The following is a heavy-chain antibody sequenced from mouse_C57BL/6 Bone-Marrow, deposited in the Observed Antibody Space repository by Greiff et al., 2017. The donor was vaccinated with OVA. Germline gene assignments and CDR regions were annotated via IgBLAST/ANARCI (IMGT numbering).Heavy chain of an antibody. CDR2: IYPGDGDT. J-gene: IGHJ3*01. Sequence: QVQLQQSGPELVKPGASVKISCKASGYAFSSSWMNWVKQRPGKGLEWIGRIYPGDGDTNYNGKFKGKATLTADKSSSTAYMQLSSLTSEDSAVYFCANTYGSSYETWCAYWGQGTLVTVSA. D-gene: IGHD1-1*01. CDR3: ANTYGSSYETWCAY. CDR1: GYAFSSSW. V-gene: IGHV1-82*01.